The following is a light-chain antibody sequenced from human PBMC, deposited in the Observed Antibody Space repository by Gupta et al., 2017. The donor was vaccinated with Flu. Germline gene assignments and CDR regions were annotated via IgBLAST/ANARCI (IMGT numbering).Light chain of an antibody. CDR3: MHHTDWPPYT. CDR2: LVS. J-gene: IGKJ2*01. Sequence: DVVVTQSPLSLPVTLGQPASISCRSTQSLAHPDGQTYLNWYQQRPGQSPRRLIYLVSHRDSGVPDRFSGSGSGTDFTLKISRVEADDVGVYYCMHHTDWPPYTFGQGTKLEIK. CDR1: QSLAHPDGQTY. V-gene: IGKV2-30*02.